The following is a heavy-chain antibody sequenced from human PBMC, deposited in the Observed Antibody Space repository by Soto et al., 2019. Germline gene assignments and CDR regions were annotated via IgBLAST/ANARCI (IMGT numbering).Heavy chain of an antibody. D-gene: IGHD2-2*01. J-gene: IGHJ5*02. CDR1: GGSISSTGNY. V-gene: IGHV4-61*08. Sequence: SETLSLTCTVSGGSISSTGNYWGWIRQHPGKGLEWIGYIDYSGSTHYNPSLKSRVTISVDTSKNQFSLKLSSVTAADTAVYYCAREKTGYCSSTSCYGFSRWFDPWGQGTLVTVSS. CDR3: AREKTGYCSSTSCYGFSRWFDP. CDR2: IDYSGST.